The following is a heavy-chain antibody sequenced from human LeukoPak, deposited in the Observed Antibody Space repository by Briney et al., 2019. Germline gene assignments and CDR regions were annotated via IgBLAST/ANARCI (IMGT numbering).Heavy chain of an antibody. Sequence: AASVKVSCTASGYTFTIYYMHWVRQAPGQGLEWMGIINPSGGSTSYAQKFQGRVTMTRDTSTSTVYMELSSLRSEDTAVYYCASPAESEQRDLIYSMDVWGQGTTVTVSS. CDR1: GYTFTIYY. V-gene: IGHV1-46*01. CDR3: ASPAESEQRDLIYSMDV. J-gene: IGHJ6*02. D-gene: IGHD6-25*01. CDR2: INPSGGST.